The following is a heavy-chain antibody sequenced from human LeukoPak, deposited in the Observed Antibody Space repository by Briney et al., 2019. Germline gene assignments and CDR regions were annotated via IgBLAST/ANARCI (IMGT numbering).Heavy chain of an antibody. CDR3: AMTNYYYYYMDV. CDR1: GYSISSGYH. CDR2: IYHSGST. J-gene: IGHJ6*03. D-gene: IGHD4-11*01. V-gene: IGHV4-38-2*02. Sequence: SETLSLTCTVSGYSISSGYHWGWIRQPPGKGLEWIGSIYHSGSTYYNPSLKSRVTISVDTSKNQFSLKLSSVTAADTAVYYCAMTNYYYYYMDVWGKGTTVTVSS.